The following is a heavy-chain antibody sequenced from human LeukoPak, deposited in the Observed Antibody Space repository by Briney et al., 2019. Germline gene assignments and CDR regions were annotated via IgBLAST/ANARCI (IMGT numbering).Heavy chain of an antibody. D-gene: IGHD6-13*01. Sequence: ASVKVSCKASGYTFTGYYMHWVRQAPGQGLEWMGWINPSSGGTKSAQKFQGRVTMTRDTSISTAYMELSRLRSDDTAVYYCASCVGAAAGADAFDIWGQGTMVTVSS. V-gene: IGHV1-2*02. CDR1: GYTFTGYY. CDR2: INPSSGGT. CDR3: ASCVGAAAGADAFDI. J-gene: IGHJ3*02.